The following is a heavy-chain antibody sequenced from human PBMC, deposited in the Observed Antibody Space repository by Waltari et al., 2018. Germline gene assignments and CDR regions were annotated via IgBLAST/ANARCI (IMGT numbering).Heavy chain of an antibody. CDR2: IKEDGSEK. CDR3: ATLDFSGGDYFDY. D-gene: IGHD6-19*01. CDR1: GFTFSRNW. Sequence: EVRLVESGGGLVQPGGSLRLSGAASGFTFSRNWLSWVRQAPGKGLEWVANIKEDGSEKYYVASVKGRFTISRDNAKNSLYLQMSSLKAEDTAVYYCATLDFSGGDYFDYWGQGTLVTVSP. J-gene: IGHJ4*02. V-gene: IGHV3-7*01.